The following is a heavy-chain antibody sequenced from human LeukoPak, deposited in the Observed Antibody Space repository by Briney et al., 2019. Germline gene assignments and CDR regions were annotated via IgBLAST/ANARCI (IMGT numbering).Heavy chain of an antibody. D-gene: IGHD3-16*01. V-gene: IGHV3-21*01. J-gene: IGHJ4*02. CDR3: ARRGGLSSGRGFDH. Sequence: GGSLRLSCVASGFDFNYYDMNWVRQAPGKGLEWVSSISSSSSYIYFADSTKGRFTISRDNADSSVFLQMNSLRPEDTAVYDCARRGGLSSGRGFDHWGQGTLVTVSS. CDR2: ISSSSSYI. CDR1: GFDFNYYD.